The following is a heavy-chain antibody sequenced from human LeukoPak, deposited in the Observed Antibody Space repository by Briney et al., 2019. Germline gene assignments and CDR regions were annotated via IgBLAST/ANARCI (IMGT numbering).Heavy chain of an antibody. CDR2: IDFSGST. J-gene: IGHJ4*02. V-gene: IGHV4-39*07. CDR1: GDSSSNSIYS. Sequence: SETLSLTCTVSGDSSSNSIYSWGWIRQPPGKGLEWIGSIDFSGSTYYNPSLKSRATVSIDTSENQFSLKLSSVTAADTAVYYCARVAVGKLDYWGQGTLVTVSS. CDR3: ARVAVGKLDY. D-gene: IGHD2-21*01.